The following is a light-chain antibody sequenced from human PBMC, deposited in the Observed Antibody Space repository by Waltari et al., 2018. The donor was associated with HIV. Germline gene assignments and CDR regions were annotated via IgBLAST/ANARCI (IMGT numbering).Light chain of an antibody. CDR2: EAK. V-gene: IGLV6-57*03. CDR3: QSYDSTNRV. CDR1: SGSIASNH. Sequence: NFMLTQPHSVSESPGKTVTISCTRSSGSIASNHVQWYQQRPGSAPTTVIYEAKQRPSGVPDRFSGSIDSSSNSASLTISGLKTEDEADYYCQSYDSTNRVFGGGTKLTVL. J-gene: IGLJ3*02.